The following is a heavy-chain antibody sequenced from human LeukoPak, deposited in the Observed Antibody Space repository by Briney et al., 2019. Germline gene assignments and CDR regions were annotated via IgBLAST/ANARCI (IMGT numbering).Heavy chain of an antibody. CDR3: ARATVTTFNWFDP. Sequence: SVKVSCKASGYTFTGYYMHWVRQAPGQGLEWMGGIIPIVGTAKYAQKFQGRVTITADESTSTAYMELRSLRSEDTAVYYCARATVTTFNWFDPWGQGTLVTVSS. J-gene: IGHJ5*02. CDR1: GYTFTGYY. D-gene: IGHD4-17*01. CDR2: IIPIVGTA. V-gene: IGHV1-69*13.